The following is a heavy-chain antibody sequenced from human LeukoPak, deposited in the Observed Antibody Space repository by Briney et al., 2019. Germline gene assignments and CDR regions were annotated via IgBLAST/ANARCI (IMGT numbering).Heavy chain of an antibody. J-gene: IGHJ5*01. V-gene: IGHV3-7*01. Sequence: GGSLRLSCAASGLTFSRCWMSWVRQAPGKGLERVADINQDGSGKYYVDSVKGRFTVSRDNAKNSLYLQMNSLRAEDTAVYYCARDAGGPTYNWFDSWGQGTLVTVSS. CDR1: GLTFSRCW. CDR3: ARDAGGPTYNWFDS. D-gene: IGHD3-10*01. CDR2: INQDGSGK.